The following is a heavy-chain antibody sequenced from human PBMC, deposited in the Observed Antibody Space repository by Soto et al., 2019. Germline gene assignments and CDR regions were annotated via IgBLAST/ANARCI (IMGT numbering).Heavy chain of an antibody. CDR2: ISGSGGST. V-gene: IGHV3-23*01. CDR1: GFTFSSYA. D-gene: IGHD3-10*01. CDR3: AKSKGYGSGVYYYYGMDV. Sequence: GGSLRLSCAASGFTFSSYAMSWVRQAPGKGLEWVSAISGSGGSTYYADSVKGRFTISRDNSKNTLYLQMNSLRAEDTAVYYCAKSKGYGSGVYYYYGMDVWGQGTTVTAP. J-gene: IGHJ6*02.